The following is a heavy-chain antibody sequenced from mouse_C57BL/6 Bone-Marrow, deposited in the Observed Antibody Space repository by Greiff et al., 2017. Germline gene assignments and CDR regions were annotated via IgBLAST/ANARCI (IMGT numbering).Heavy chain of an antibody. CDR2: IYPGSGST. Sequence: QVQLQQPGAELVKPGASVKMSCKASGYTFTSYWITWVKQRPGQGLEWIGDIYPGSGSTNYNEKFKSKATLTVDTSSGTAYMQLSSLTSEDSAVFYDAREGSYYGYVPTGFFDYWGQGTTLTVSS. J-gene: IGHJ2*01. D-gene: IGHD2-12*01. V-gene: IGHV1-55*01. CDR3: AREGSYYGYVPTGFFDY. CDR1: GYTFTSYW.